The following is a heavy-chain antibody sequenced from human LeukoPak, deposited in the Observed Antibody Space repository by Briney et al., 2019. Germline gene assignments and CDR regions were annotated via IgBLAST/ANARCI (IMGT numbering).Heavy chain of an antibody. CDR2: ISYDGSNK. J-gene: IGHJ4*02. CDR1: GFTFSSYG. V-gene: IGHV3-30*18. Sequence: GGSLRLSCAASGFTFSSYGMHWVRQAPGKGLEWVAVISYDGSNKYYADSVKGRFTISRDNSKNTLYLQMNSLSAEDTAVYYCAKDNYYGSGTIAYFDYWGQGTLVTVSS. CDR3: AKDNYYGSGTIAYFDY. D-gene: IGHD3-10*01.